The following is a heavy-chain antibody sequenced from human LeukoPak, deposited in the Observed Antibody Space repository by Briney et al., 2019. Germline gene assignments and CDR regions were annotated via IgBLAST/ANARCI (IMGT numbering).Heavy chain of an antibody. CDR1: GITLSNYG. D-gene: IGHD3-22*01. Sequence: GGSLRLSCAVSGITLSNYGMSWVRQAPGKGLEWVAVISDGGVRTNYADSVKGRFTISRDNPKNTLYLQMNSLRAEDTAVYFCAKRGVVIRVILVGFHKEAYYFDSWGQGALVTVSS. CDR2: ISDGGVRT. J-gene: IGHJ4*02. V-gene: IGHV3-23*01. CDR3: AKRGVVIRVILVGFHKEAYYFDS.